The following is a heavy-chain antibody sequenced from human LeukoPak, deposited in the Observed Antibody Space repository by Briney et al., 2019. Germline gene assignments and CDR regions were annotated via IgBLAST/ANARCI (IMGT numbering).Heavy chain of an antibody. J-gene: IGHJ6*03. V-gene: IGHV1-2*02. Sequence: ASVKVSCKASGYTFTGYYMHWVRQAPGQGLEWMGWINPNSGGTNYAQKFQGRVTMTRDTSISTAYMELSSLRSEDTAVYYCARSIPKYYDFWSGYYNFVNYYYYMDVWGKGTTVTVSS. CDR3: ARSIPKYYDFWSGYYNFVNYYYYMDV. CDR1: GYTFTGYY. D-gene: IGHD3-3*01. CDR2: INPNSGGT.